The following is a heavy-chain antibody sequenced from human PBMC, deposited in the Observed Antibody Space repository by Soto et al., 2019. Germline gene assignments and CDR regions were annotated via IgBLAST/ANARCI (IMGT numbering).Heavy chain of an antibody. J-gene: IGHJ6*02. CDR3: ARGDYYGSGSYFLEYYYGMDV. CDR1: GGSISSGGYY. Sequence: SETLSLTCTVSGGSISSGGYYWSWIRQHPGKGLEWIGYIYYSGSTYYNPSLKSRVTISVDTSKNQFSLKLSSVTAADTAVYYCARGDYYGSGSYFLEYYYGMDVWGQGTTVTVSS. CDR2: IYYSGST. V-gene: IGHV4-31*03. D-gene: IGHD3-10*01.